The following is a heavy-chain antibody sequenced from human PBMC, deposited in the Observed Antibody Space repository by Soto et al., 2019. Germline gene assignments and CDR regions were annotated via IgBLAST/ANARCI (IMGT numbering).Heavy chain of an antibody. CDR3: AKSFSSNWYDYFNS. Sequence: WGSLRLSCVASGFGLIDFAMSCVRQAPWKGLQWVSSISGSGSDTYYADSVKGRFTISRDTSKNTLYLQMNSLRAEDTALYYCAKSFSSNWYDYFNSWGQGSLVTVSS. D-gene: IGHD6-13*01. V-gene: IGHV3-23*01. CDR2: ISGSGSDT. CDR1: GFGLIDFA. J-gene: IGHJ4*02.